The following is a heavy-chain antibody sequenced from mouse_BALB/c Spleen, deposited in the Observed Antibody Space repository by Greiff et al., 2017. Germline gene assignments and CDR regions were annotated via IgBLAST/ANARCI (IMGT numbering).Heavy chain of an antibody. CDR3: ATRYDDAMDY. V-gene: IGHV5-9-4*01. CDR2: ISSGGSYT. D-gene: IGHD2-14*01. CDR1: GFTFSSYA. J-gene: IGHJ4*01. Sequence: EVQVVESGGGLVKPGGSLKLSCAASGFTFSSYAMSWVRQSPEKRLEWVAEISSGGSYTYYPDTVTGRFTISRDNAKNTLYLEMSSLRSEDTAMYYCATRYDDAMDYWGQGTSVTVSS.